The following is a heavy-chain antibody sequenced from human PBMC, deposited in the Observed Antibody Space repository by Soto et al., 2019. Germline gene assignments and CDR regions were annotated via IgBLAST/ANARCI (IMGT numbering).Heavy chain of an antibody. CDR3: ANGYESSGSLSGLFDY. CDR2: LSWNSVDI. V-gene: IGHV3-9*01. J-gene: IGHJ4*02. D-gene: IGHD3-22*01. CDR1: GVSLDDHG. Sequence: EVQLVESGGGLVQPGGSLRLSCVVSGVSLDDHGMHWVRQVPGKGLEWVAGLSWNSVDISYADSVKGRFIISRDNDKNSLYVQMNSLRIEDTALYYCANGYESSGSLSGLFDYWGQGTPFTVSS.